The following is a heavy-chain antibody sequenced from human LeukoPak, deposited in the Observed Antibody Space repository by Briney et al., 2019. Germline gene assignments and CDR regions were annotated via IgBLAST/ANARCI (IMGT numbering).Heavy chain of an antibody. J-gene: IGHJ6*03. CDR3: ARGLQQLWYYYYMDV. V-gene: IGHV1-69*04. D-gene: IGHD6-13*01. CDR2: IIPILGIA. Sequence: SVKVSCKASGGTFSSYAISWVRQAPGQGLEWMGRIIPILGIANYAQKFQGRVTITADKSTSTAYMELSSLRSEDTAVYYCARGLQQLWYYYYMDVWGKGTTVTASS. CDR1: GGTFSSYA.